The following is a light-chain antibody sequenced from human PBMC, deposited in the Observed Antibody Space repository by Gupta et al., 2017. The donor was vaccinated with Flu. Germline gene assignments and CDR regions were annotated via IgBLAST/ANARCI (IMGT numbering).Light chain of an antibody. J-gene: IGKJ3*01. V-gene: IGKV3-11*01. Sequence: ATLSLSPGEIATLSCGASQSVSSYIDWQQQKAGQATMLLIYDATVGDRVPPARFSGSSCGKFSPLTSSIRDHEDSTGYYCQYHSYSPPFTFGHGTKVDIK. CDR2: DAT. CDR1: QSVSSY. CDR3: QYHSYSPPFT.